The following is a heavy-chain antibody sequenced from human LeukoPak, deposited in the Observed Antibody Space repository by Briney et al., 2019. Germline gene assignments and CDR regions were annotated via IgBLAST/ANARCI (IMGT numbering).Heavy chain of an antibody. CDR1: GGSISSSSYY. J-gene: IGHJ5*02. CDR3: ARLGSWFDP. CDR2: IYYSGST. D-gene: IGHD1-26*01. V-gene: IGHV4-39*07. Sequence: SETLSLTCTVSGGSISSSSYYWGWIRQPPGKGLEWIGSIYYSGSTYYNPSLKSRVTISVDTSKNQFSLKLSSVTAADTAVYYCARLGSWFDPWGQGTLVTVSS.